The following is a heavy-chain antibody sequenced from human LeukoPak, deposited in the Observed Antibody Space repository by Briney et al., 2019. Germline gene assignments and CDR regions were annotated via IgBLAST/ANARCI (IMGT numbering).Heavy chain of an antibody. CDR3: ARDLSSYFPGHYYYGMDV. V-gene: IGHV1-18*04. CDR1: GYAFTSFG. Sequence: GPSVSLSCTASGYAFTSFGISLVRHAPGPGLGWMGWISAYNGKTNNAHNLQVRVPLTTATATSTAYMEPRSLRSDDPAVYYCARDLSSYFPGHYYYGMDVWGKGTTVTVSS. CDR2: ISAYNGKT. J-gene: IGHJ6*04. D-gene: IGHD4-11*01.